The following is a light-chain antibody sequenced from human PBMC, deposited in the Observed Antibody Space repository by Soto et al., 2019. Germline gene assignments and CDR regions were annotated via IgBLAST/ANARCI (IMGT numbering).Light chain of an antibody. Sequence: SYELTQPSSVSVSPGQTARITCSGDVLAKKSSRWFQQKPGQAHVLVIYKDSELPSGIPERFSGSSSWTTVPLTISGAQVEDEADYYCYSAADNNRVFGAGTKLTVL. CDR1: VLAKKS. CDR3: YSAADNNRV. CDR2: KDS. J-gene: IGLJ3*02. V-gene: IGLV3-27*01.